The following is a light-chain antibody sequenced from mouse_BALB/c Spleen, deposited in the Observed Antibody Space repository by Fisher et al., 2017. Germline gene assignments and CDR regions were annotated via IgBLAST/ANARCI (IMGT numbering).Light chain of an antibody. CDR1: SSVSY. V-gene: IGKV4-55*01. Sequence: IVLTQSPALMSASPGEKVTMTCSASSSVSYMYWYQQKPGSSPRLLIYDTSNLASGVPVRFSGSGSGTSYSLTISRMEAEDAATYYCQQWSSNPFTFGAGTKLELK. CDR3: QQWSSNPFT. CDR2: DTS. J-gene: IGKJ5*01.